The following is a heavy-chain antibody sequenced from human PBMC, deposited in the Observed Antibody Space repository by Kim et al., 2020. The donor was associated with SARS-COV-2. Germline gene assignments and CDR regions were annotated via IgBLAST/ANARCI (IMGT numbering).Heavy chain of an antibody. CDR1: GGTFSSYA. J-gene: IGHJ4*02. CDR2: IIPIFGTA. CDR3: AREGYCGGDCYSGGFDY. Sequence: SVKVSCKASGGTFSSYAISWVRQAPGQGLEWMGGIIPIFGTANYAQKFQGRVTITADESTSTAYMELSSLRSEDTAVYYCAREGYCGGDCYSGGFDYWGQGTLVTVSS. D-gene: IGHD2-21*02. V-gene: IGHV1-69*13.